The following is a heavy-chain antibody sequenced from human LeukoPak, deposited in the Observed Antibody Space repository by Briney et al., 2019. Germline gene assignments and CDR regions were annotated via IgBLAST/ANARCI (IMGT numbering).Heavy chain of an antibody. CDR2: INPNSGGT. D-gene: IGHD3-3*01. V-gene: IGHV1-2*06. Sequence: ASVKASCKASGYTFTGYYMHWVRQAPGQGLERMGRINPNSGGTNYAQKFQGRVTMTRDTSISTAYMELSRLRSDDTAVYYCANGVEILHYDFWSGYSADDAFDIWGQGTMVTVSS. CDR3: ANGVEILHYDFWSGYSADDAFDI. CDR1: GYTFTGYY. J-gene: IGHJ3*02.